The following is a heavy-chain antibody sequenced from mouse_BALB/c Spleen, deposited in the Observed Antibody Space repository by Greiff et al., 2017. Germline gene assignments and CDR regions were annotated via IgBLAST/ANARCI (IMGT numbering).Heavy chain of an antibody. V-gene: IGHV6-6*02. J-gene: IGHJ3*01. CDR1: GFTFSNYW. CDR3: TRGGNYEGWFAY. Sequence: EVMLVESGGGLVQPGGSMKLSCVASGFTFSNYWMNWVRQSPEKGLEWVAEIRLKSNNYATHYAESVKGRFTISRDDSKSSVYLQMNNLRAEDTGIYYCTRGGNYEGWFAYWGQGTLVTVSA. CDR2: IRLKSNNYAT. D-gene: IGHD2-1*01.